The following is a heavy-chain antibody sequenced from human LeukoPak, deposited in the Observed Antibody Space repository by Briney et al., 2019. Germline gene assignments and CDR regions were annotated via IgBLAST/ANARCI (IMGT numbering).Heavy chain of an antibody. CDR2: ISYDGGNK. J-gene: IGHJ4*02. V-gene: IGHV3-30*18. CDR3: AKDRRQYCSSTSCYDYMDY. D-gene: IGHD2-2*01. Sequence: GGSLRLSCIASGFTFSSYGMHWVRQAPGKGLEWMALISYDGGNKYYADSVKGRFTISRDNSKNTLYLQMNSLRAEDTAVYYCAKDRRQYCSSTSCYDYMDYWGQGTLVTVSS. CDR1: GFTFSSYG.